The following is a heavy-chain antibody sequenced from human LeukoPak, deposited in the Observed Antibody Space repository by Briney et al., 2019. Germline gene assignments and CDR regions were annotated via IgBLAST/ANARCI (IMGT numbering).Heavy chain of an antibody. D-gene: IGHD6-6*01. Sequence: GGSLRLSCAASGFTFDDYAMHWVRQAPGKGLEWVSGISWNSGSIDYVDSVKGRFTISRDNAKNSLYLQMNSLRAEDTAVYYCARRLITLIAASPGDWFDPWGQGTLVTVSS. CDR3: ARRLITLIAASPGDWFDP. V-gene: IGHV3-9*01. J-gene: IGHJ5*02. CDR1: GFTFDDYA. CDR2: ISWNSGSI.